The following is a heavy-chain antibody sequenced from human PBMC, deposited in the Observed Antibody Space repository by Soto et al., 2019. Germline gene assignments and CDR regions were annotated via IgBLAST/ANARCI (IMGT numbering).Heavy chain of an antibody. J-gene: IGHJ3*02. CDR1: GYTFTSYG. CDR3: ASSTWTPNGAFDI. D-gene: IGHD5-12*01. CDR2: ISAYNGNT. V-gene: IGHV1-18*04. Sequence: ASVKVSCKASGYTFTSYGISWVRQAPGQGLEWMGWISAYNGNTNYAQKLQGRVTMTTDTSTSTAYMELRSLSSVTAADTAVYYCASSTWTPNGAFDIWGQGTMVTVSS.